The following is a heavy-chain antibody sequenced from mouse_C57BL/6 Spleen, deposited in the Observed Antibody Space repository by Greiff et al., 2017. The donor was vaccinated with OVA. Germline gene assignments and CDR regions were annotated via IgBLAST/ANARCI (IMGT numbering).Heavy chain of an antibody. CDR1: GYTFTSYW. CDR2: IYPGSGST. CDR3: ARGTTVVANLDY. Sequence: VQLQQPGAELVKPGASVKMSCKASGYTFTSYWITWVKQRPGQGLEWIGDIYPGSGSTNYNEKFKSKATLTVDTSPSTAYMQLSSLTSEDSAVYYCARGTTVVANLDYWGQGTTLTVSS. J-gene: IGHJ2*01. V-gene: IGHV1-55*01. D-gene: IGHD1-1*01.